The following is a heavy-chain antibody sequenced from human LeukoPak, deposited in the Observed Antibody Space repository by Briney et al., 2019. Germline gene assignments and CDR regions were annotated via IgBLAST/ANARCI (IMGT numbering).Heavy chain of an antibody. J-gene: IGHJ4*02. V-gene: IGHV4-39*07. Sequence: SETLSLTCSVSGGSVSSTHYWGWIRQPPGKGLEWIGSIYYGGSTYYNASLRSRVTTSVDTSKNQFSLKLSSVTAADTAVYYCARDRGGYSRGWYEGHFEYWGQGTLVTVSS. CDR3: ARDRGGYSRGWYEGHFEY. CDR2: IYYGGST. D-gene: IGHD6-19*01. CDR1: GGSVSSTHY.